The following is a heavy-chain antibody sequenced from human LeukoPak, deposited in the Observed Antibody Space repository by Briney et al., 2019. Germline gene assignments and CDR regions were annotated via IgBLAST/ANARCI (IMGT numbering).Heavy chain of an antibody. D-gene: IGHD3-22*01. CDR1: GYTFSRYD. CDR2: ISAYIGNT. J-gene: IGHJ3*02. Sequence: ASVKVSCKASGYTFSRYDITWVRQAPGQGLEWMGWISAYIGNTYYAQKFQGRVTITRNTSISTAYMELSSLRSEDTAVYYCARYDSSGYVYAFDIWGQGTMVTVSS. CDR3: ARYDSSGYVYAFDI. V-gene: IGHV1-8*03.